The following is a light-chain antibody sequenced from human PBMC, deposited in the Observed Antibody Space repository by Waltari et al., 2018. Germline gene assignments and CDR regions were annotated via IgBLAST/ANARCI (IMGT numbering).Light chain of an antibody. V-gene: IGKV3-20*01. J-gene: IGKJ1*01. CDR2: DAS. Sequence: DIVLTQSPCTLSLSPGERATLSCRASQSFTRYLAWYQHKPGQAPRLLIYDASTRAAGIADRFTGSGFGTDFTLTISRLEPEDSAVYYCQHYVRLPVTFGQGTKVEIK. CDR3: QHYVRLPVT. CDR1: QSFTRY.